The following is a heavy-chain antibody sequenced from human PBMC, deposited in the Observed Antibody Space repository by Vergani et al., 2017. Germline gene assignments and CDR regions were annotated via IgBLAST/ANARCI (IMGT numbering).Heavy chain of an antibody. J-gene: IGHJ4*02. V-gene: IGHV3-48*03. CDR3: ARGGPYYYDSSGYSDY. CDR1: GFTFSSYE. Sequence: EVQLVESGGGLVQPGGSLRLSCAASGFTFSSYEMNWVRPAPGKGLEWVSSISSSSSYIYYADSVKGRFTISRDNAKNSLYLRMNRLRAEDTAVYYCARGGPYYYDSSGYSDYWGQGTLVTVSS. CDR2: ISSSSSYI. D-gene: IGHD3-22*01.